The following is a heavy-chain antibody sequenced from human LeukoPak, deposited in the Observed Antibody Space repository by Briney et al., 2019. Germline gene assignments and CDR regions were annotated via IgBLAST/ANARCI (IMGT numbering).Heavy chain of an antibody. V-gene: IGHV3-30*04. CDR3: ARDYGLLTSNSGR. Sequence: GGSLRLSCAASGFTFSSYAMHWVRQAPGKGLEWVAVISYDGSNKYYADSVKGRFTISRDNSKNTLYLQMNSLRAEDTAVYYCARDYGLLTSNSGRWGQGTLATVSS. CDR1: GFTFSSYA. D-gene: IGHD6-13*01. J-gene: IGHJ4*02. CDR2: ISYDGSNK.